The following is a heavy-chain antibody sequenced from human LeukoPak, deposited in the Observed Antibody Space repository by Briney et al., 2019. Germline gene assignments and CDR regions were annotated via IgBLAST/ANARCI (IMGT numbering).Heavy chain of an antibody. CDR2: ISADSGNT. D-gene: IGHD2-2*01. Sequence: ASVKVSCKASGYNFGIFGMSWVRQAPGQGLEWMGWISADSGNTNYAQKLQGRVTMTTDTSTSTAYLELASLRSDDTAVHYCARVGVVVPAAWFDPWGQGTLVTVSS. J-gene: IGHJ5*02. CDR1: GYNFGIFG. V-gene: IGHV1-18*01. CDR3: ARVGVVVPAAWFDP.